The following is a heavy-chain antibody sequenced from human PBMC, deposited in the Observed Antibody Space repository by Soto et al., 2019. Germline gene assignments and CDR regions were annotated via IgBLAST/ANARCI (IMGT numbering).Heavy chain of an antibody. CDR3: AIYSGYDPYFGY. J-gene: IGHJ4*02. CDR2: IYYSGST. Sequence: SETLSLTCTVSGGSISSGGYYWSWIRQHPGKGLEWIGYIYYSGSTYYNPSLKSRVTISVDTSKNQFSLKLSSVTAADTAVYYCAIYSGYDPYFGYWRQGTLVTVSS. CDR1: GGSISSGGYY. V-gene: IGHV4-31*03. D-gene: IGHD5-12*01.